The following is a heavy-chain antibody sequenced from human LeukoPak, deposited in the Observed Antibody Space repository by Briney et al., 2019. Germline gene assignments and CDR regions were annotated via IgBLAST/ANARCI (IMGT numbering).Heavy chain of an antibody. V-gene: IGHV1-69*13. CDR1: GGTFSSYA. Sequence: SVKVSCKASGGTFSSYAISWVRQAPGQGLEWMGGIIPIFGTANYAQKFQGRVTITADESTSTAYMELSSLRSEDTAVYYCASVVVSAAMGEIVNWFDPWGQGTLVTVSS. J-gene: IGHJ5*02. D-gene: IGHD2-2*01. CDR3: ASVVVSAAMGEIVNWFDP. CDR2: IIPIFGTA.